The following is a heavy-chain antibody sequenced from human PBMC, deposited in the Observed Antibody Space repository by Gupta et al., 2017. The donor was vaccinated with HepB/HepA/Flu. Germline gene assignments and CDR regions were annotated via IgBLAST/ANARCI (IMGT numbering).Heavy chain of an antibody. CDR1: FGSITSHY. J-gene: IGHJ5*02. CDR2: ISFSGSP. CDR3: VRDGLGDPIDP. Sequence: QVQLPESGPGLVEASDTLSLTCTVSFGSITSHYWGWIRQPPGKGLEWIGYISFSGSPNYHPALKSRVAISRDTSKNQFSLKLSSLTAADTAMYYCVRDGLGDPIDPWGQGTMVTVSS. V-gene: IGHV4-59*11. D-gene: IGHD2-21*02.